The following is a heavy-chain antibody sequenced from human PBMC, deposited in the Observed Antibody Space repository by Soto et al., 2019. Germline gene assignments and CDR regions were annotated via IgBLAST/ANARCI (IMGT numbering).Heavy chain of an antibody. CDR2: INHSGST. D-gene: IGHD2-2*01. V-gene: IGHV4-34*01. J-gene: IGHJ6*02. Sequence: SETLSLTCAVYGGSFSGYYRSWIRQPPGKGLEWIGEINHSGSTNYNPSLKSRVTISVDTSKNQFSLKLSSVTAADTAVYYCVRVGYCSSTSCWAYYYGMDVWGQGTTVTVSS. CDR3: VRVGYCSSTSCWAYYYGMDV. CDR1: GGSFSGYY.